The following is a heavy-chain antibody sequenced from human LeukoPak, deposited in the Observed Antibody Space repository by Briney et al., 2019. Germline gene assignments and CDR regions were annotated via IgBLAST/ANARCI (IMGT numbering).Heavy chain of an antibody. V-gene: IGHV3-33*01. CDR3: ARARHLAGYRNTWYDY. CDR1: GFTFSSYG. D-gene: IGHD6-13*01. Sequence: GGSLRLSCAASGFTFSSYGMHWVRQAPGKGLEWVAVMWYDGSKKYYADSVKGRFTISRDNSKNTLYLQMNSLRAEDTAVYYCARARHLAGYRNTWYDYWGQGTLVTVSS. J-gene: IGHJ4*02. CDR2: MWYDGSKK.